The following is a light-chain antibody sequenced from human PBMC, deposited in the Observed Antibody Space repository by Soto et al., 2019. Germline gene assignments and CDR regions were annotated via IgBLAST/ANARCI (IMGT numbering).Light chain of an antibody. V-gene: IGLV1-44*01. CDR3: AAWDDRRNGFV. CDR2: TNN. J-gene: IGLJ1*01. Sequence: QSVLTQPPSASGAPGQRGTISCSGSSSNIGSNTVNWYQQLPGTAPTLLIYTNNQRPSGVRDRFSGSRSGTSASLAISGLQSEDEADYHCAAWDDRRNGFVFGGGTKVTVL. CDR1: SSNIGSNT.